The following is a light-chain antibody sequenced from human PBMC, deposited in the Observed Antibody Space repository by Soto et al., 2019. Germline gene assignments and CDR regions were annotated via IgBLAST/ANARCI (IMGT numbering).Light chain of an antibody. CDR1: QSITNW. CDR3: QQYGSYST. CDR2: KAS. Sequence: DIQMTQSPSTLSASVGDRVTITCRASQSITNWLAWYQQKPGKPPKLLIYKASSLESGVPSRFSGSRSGTEFTLTISSLQPDDSATYYCQQYGSYSTFGQGTKLEIK. V-gene: IGKV1-5*03. J-gene: IGKJ2*01.